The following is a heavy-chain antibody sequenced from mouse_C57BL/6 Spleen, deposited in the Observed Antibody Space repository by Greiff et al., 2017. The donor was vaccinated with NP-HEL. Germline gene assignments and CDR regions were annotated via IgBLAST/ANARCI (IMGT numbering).Heavy chain of an antibody. J-gene: IGHJ3*01. Sequence: EVQLQQSGPELVKPGASVKIPCKASGYTFTDYNMDWVKQSHGKSLEWIGDINPNNGGTIYNQKFKGKATLTVDKSSSTAYMELRSLTSEDTAVYYCARRENDGYYERSLAYWGQGTLVTVSA. CDR1: GYTFTDYN. D-gene: IGHD2-3*01. CDR3: ARRENDGYYERSLAY. V-gene: IGHV1-18*01. CDR2: INPNNGGT.